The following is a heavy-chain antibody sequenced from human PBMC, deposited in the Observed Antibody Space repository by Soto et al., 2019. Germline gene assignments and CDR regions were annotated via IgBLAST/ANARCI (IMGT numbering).Heavy chain of an antibody. CDR2: INHSGST. Sequence: SGTLSLTCVDCGGSFSVYYWSWICQPPGKGLEWIGEINHSGSTNYNPSLKSRVTISVDTSKNQFSLKLSSVTDADTAVYYCARNLAVAGTTDYYYYGMDVWGQGTTVTVSS. V-gene: IGHV4-34*01. CDR3: ARNLAVAGTTDYYYYGMDV. CDR1: GGSFSVYY. D-gene: IGHD6-19*01. J-gene: IGHJ6*02.